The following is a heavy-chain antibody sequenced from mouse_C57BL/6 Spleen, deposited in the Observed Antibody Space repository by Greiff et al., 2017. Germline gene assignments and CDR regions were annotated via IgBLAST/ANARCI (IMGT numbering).Heavy chain of an antibody. D-gene: IGHD1-1*01. Sequence: EVKVVESGGDLVKPGGSLKLSCAASGFTFSSYGMSWVRQTPDKRLGWVATISSGGSYTYYPDSVKGRFTISRDNAKNTLYLQMSSLKSEDTAMYYCASQALHYYGSSYGYFDVWGTGTTVTVSS. CDR3: ASQALHYYGSSYGYFDV. V-gene: IGHV5-6*01. CDR2: ISSGGSYT. J-gene: IGHJ1*03. CDR1: GFTFSSYG.